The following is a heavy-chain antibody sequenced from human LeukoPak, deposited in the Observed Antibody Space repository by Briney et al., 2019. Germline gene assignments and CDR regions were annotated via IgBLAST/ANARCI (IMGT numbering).Heavy chain of an antibody. Sequence: PEGSLRLSCAASGFTFDDYGMSWVRQAPGKGLEWVSHISSSGSTIWYADSVKGRFTISRDNAKNSLYLQMNSLRAEDTAVYYCARVELAPYYYYMDVWGKGTTVTVSS. D-gene: IGHD1-7*01. CDR1: GFTFDDYG. J-gene: IGHJ6*03. CDR3: ARVELAPYYYYMDV. CDR2: ISSSGSTI. V-gene: IGHV3-48*03.